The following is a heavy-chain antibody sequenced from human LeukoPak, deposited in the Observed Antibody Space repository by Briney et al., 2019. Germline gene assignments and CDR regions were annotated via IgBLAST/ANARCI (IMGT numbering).Heavy chain of an antibody. CDR3: ARGRSTYYDFWSGYYSFDY. CDR2: IRYDENKK. V-gene: IGHV3-30*02. D-gene: IGHD3-3*01. CDR1: GFTFSSYG. J-gene: IGHJ4*02. Sequence: GSLRLSCAASGFTFSSYGMQWVRQAPGKGLEWVACIRYDENKKYYADSVKGRFTISRDNSKNTLYLQMNSLRAEDTAVYYCARGRSTYYDFWSGYYSFDYWGQGTLVTVSS.